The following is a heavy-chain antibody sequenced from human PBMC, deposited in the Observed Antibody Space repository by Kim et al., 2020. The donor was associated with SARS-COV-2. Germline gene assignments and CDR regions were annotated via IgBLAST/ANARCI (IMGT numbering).Heavy chain of an antibody. J-gene: IGHJ6*02. D-gene: IGHD5-18*01. V-gene: IGHV1-2*04. CDR1: GYTFTGYY. CDR2: INPNSGGT. Sequence: ASVKVSCKASGYTFTGYYMHWVRQAPGQGLEWMGWINPNSGGTNYAQKFQGWVTMTRDTSISTAYMELSRLRSDDTAVYYCARGTGVQLWSQEGYGMDVWGQGTTVTVSS. CDR3: ARGTGVQLWSQEGYGMDV.